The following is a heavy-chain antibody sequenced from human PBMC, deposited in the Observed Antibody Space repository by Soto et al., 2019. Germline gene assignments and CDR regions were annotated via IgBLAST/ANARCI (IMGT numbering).Heavy chain of an antibody. V-gene: IGHV4-61*01. J-gene: IGHJ4*02. CDR2: FYYAGSI. Sequence: KPSETLSLTCTVSGGSVSSGNYYWSWIRQPPGKGLEWIGYFYYAGSINYNPSLKSRVTISIDASQNQFSLRLSSVTAADTAVYYCARSMFYSDGSNYSPFDYWGQGTLVTVSS. D-gene: IGHD3-22*01. CDR3: ARSMFYSDGSNYSPFDY. CDR1: GGSVSSGNYY.